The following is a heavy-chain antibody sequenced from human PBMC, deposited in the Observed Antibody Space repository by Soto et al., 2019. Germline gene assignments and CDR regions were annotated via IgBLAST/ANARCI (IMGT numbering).Heavy chain of an antibody. Sequence: SVKVSCKASGGTFSSYAISWVRQAPGQGLEWMGGIIPIFGTANYAQKFQGRVTITADESTSTAYMELSSLRSEDTAVYYCARDDLKYYDFWSGYYGTSDGMDVWGQGTTVTVSS. J-gene: IGHJ6*02. CDR2: IIPIFGTA. CDR1: GGTFSSYA. CDR3: ARDDLKYYDFWSGYYGTSDGMDV. V-gene: IGHV1-69*13. D-gene: IGHD3-3*01.